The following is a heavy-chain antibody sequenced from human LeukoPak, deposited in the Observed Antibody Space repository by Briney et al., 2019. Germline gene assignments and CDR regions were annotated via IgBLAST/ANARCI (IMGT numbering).Heavy chain of an antibody. CDR2: VYTSGST. J-gene: IGHJ4*02. Sequence: SETLSLTCTVSGGSISSDNYSWSWIRQPAGKGLEWIGRVYTSGSTNYNPSLKSRVTISVDTSKNQFSLKLSSVTAADTAVYYCARAPAGTNNFDYWGQGTLVTVSS. CDR3: ARAPAGTNNFDY. CDR1: GGSISSDNYS. V-gene: IGHV4-61*02. D-gene: IGHD6-13*01.